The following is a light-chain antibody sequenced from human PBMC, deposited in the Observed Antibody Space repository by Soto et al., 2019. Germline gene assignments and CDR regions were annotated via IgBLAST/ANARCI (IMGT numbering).Light chain of an antibody. CDR1: QAVSSSY. CDR3: QQYEVGFI. V-gene: IGKV3-20*01. Sequence: EIVLTQSPITLSLSPGETATLSCRASQAVSSSYLAWYQQKPGQAPRVVIYDASTRAAGIPDRFSGSGYATDFTLTISSLEPEDVAVYYCQQYEVGFIFGQGTKLEIK. J-gene: IGKJ2*01. CDR2: DAS.